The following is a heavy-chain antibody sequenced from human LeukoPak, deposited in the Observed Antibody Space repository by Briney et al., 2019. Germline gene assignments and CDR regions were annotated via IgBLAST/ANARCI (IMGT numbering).Heavy chain of an antibody. V-gene: IGHV3-48*03. CDR2: ISSSGSTI. Sequence: GGSLRLSCAASGFTFSSYEMNWVRQAPGKGLEWVSYISSSGSTIYYADSVKGRFTISRDNAKSSLYLQMNSLRAEDTAVYYCARYGNDAFDIWGQGTMVTVSS. CDR1: GFTFSSYE. CDR3: ARYGNDAFDI. D-gene: IGHD4-17*01. J-gene: IGHJ3*02.